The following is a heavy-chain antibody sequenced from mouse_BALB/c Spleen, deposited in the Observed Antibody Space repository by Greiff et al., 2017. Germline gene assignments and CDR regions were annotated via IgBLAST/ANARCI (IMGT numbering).Heavy chain of an antibody. CDR1: GFTFNTYA. Sequence: DVKLVESGGGLVQPKGSLKLSCAASGFTFNTYAMNWVRQAPGKGLEWVARIRSKSNNYATYYADSVKDRFTISRDDSQSMLYLQMNNLKTEDTAMYYCVRQGYPLFFDVWGAGTTVTVSS. D-gene: IGHD3-2*02. J-gene: IGHJ1*01. V-gene: IGHV10-1*02. CDR2: IRSKSNNYAT. CDR3: VRQGYPLFFDV.